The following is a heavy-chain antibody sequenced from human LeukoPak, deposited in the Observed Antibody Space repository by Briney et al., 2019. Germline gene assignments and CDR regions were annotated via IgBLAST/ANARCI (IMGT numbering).Heavy chain of an antibody. CDR2: IKPDGSQK. J-gene: IGHJ4*02. D-gene: IGHD1-26*01. CDR3: ARDGRGSYLPIDY. V-gene: IGHV3-7*01. Sequence: GGSLRLSCAASGFTFSTYWMTWVRQAPGKGLEWVANIKPDGSQKFCVDSVKGRFTISRDNAKNSLYLQMNSLRAEDTAVYYCARDGRGSYLPIDYWGQGTLVTVSS. CDR1: GFTFSTYW.